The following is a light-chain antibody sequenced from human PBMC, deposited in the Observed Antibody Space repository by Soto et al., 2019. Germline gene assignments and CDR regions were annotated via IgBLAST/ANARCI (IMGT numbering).Light chain of an antibody. Sequence: EMVMTQSPATLSVSPGERATLSCRASQSVSSSYLAWYQQKLGQAPRLLIYGTSSRATGIPARFSGSGSGTEFTLTISSLQSEDFAVYYCQKYNNWPPLTFGGGTKVDIK. J-gene: IGKJ4*01. CDR2: GTS. CDR3: QKYNNWPPLT. CDR1: QSVSSSY. V-gene: IGKV3-15*01.